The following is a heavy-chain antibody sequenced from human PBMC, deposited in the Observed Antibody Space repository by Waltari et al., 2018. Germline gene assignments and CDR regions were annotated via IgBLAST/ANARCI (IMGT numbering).Heavy chain of an antibody. V-gene: IGHV1-69*01. CDR1: GGTFSSYA. J-gene: IGHJ4*02. Sequence: QVQLVQSGAEVKKPGASVQVSCKAPGGTFSSYAISWVRQAPGQGLEWMGGIIPIFDTANYAQKYQRRVTITADESTSTAYMVLSSLRSEDTAVYYCAGDYLYYGSGSYYPRYFDYWGQGTLVTVSS. D-gene: IGHD3-10*01. CDR3: AGDYLYYGSGSYYPRYFDY. CDR2: IIPIFDTA.